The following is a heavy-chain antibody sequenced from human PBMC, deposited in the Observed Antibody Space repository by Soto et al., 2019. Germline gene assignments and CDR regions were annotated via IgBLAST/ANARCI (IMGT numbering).Heavy chain of an antibody. V-gene: IGHV4-59*01. J-gene: IGHJ5*02. CDR1: GGSISSYY. CDR3: ARGWSRAAAAAGQINWFDP. Sequence: QVQLQESGPGLVKPSETLSLTCTVSGGSISSYYWSWIRQPPGKGLEWIGYIYYSGSTNYNPSLTSRVTISVDTSKNQFSLKLSSVTAADTAVYYCARGWSRAAAAAGQINWFDPWGQGTLVTVSS. D-gene: IGHD6-13*01. CDR2: IYYSGST.